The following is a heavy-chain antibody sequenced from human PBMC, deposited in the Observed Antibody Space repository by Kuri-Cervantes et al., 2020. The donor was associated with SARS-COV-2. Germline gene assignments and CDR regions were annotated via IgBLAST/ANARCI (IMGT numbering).Heavy chain of an antibody. J-gene: IGHJ6*02. D-gene: IGHD2-2*01. Sequence: WGTLCLSCAASGFTFSDYDMNWVRQAPGKGLDWVSSISSSSTIYYADSVTGRFTISRDNAKHSLYLQMNSLRAEDTAVYYSAKDLVVPAAMRDYYYCGMYVWGQGTTVTVSS. V-gene: IGHV3-69-1*01. CDR1: GFTFSDYD. CDR3: AKDLVVPAAMRDYYYCGMYV. CDR2: ISSSSTI.